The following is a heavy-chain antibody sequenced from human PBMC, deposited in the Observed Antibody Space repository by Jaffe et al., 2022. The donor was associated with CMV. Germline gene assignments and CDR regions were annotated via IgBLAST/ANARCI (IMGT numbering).Heavy chain of an antibody. J-gene: IGHJ4*02. D-gene: IGHD3-3*01. V-gene: IGHV3-21*01. Sequence: EVQLVESGGGLVKPGGSLRLSCAASGFTFSSYSMNWVRQAPGKGLEWVSSISSSSSYIYYADSVKGRFTISRDNAKNSLYLQMNSLRAEDTAVYYCAREGFLEWSMHFDYWGQGTLVTVSS. CDR1: GFTFSSYS. CDR3: AREGFLEWSMHFDY. CDR2: ISSSSSYI.